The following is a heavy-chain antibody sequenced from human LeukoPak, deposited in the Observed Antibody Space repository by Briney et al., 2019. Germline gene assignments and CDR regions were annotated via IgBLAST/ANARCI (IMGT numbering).Heavy chain of an antibody. CDR1: GFTFSGYW. V-gene: IGHV3-30*03. J-gene: IGHJ4*02. Sequence: GGSLRLSCAAFGFTFSGYWMTWVRQAPGKGLEWVAVISYDGSNKYYADSVKGRFAISRDNSKNTLYLQMNSLRAEDTAVYYCATTTAAGLDYWGQGTLVTVSS. CDR2: ISYDGSNK. D-gene: IGHD6-13*01. CDR3: ATTTAAGLDY.